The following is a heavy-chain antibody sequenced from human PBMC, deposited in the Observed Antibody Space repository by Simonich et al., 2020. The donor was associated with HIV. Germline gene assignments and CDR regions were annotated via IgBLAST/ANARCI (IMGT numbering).Heavy chain of an antibody. CDR1: GGSISSSSYY. CDR3: ARHECGYDSPNDY. Sequence: QLQLQESGPGLVKPSETLSLTCTVSGGSISSSSYYWGWIRQPPGEGLEWIGSIYYIGSPYNNPALKSRFTISVDTSKNQFSLKLSSVTAADTAVYYCARHECGYDSPNDYWGQGTLVTVYS. V-gene: IGHV4-39*01. CDR2: IYYIGSP. J-gene: IGHJ4*02. D-gene: IGHD5-12*01.